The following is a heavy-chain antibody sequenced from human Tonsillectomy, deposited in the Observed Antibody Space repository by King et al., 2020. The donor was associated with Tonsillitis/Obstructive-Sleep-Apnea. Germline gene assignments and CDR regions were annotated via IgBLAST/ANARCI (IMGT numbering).Heavy chain of an antibody. Sequence: VQLVESGGGVVRPGRSLRLSCAASGFTFSSYGMHWVRQAPGKGLEWVAVIWYDGSNKYYADSVKGRFTISRDNSKNTLYLQMNSLRAEDTAVYYCARETAIAVAGTLDYWGQGTLVTVSS. CDR1: GFTFSSYG. J-gene: IGHJ4*02. CDR2: IWYDGSNK. D-gene: IGHD6-19*01. V-gene: IGHV3-33*01. CDR3: ARETAIAVAGTLDY.